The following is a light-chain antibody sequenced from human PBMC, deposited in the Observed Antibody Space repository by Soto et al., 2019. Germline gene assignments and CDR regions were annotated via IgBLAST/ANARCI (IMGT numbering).Light chain of an antibody. Sequence: DIQMTQSPSFMSASVGDRVTVTCRASQGIHRWLAWYQQKPGKAPKLLIYTTSNLASGVPSRFSGSGSGTDVTLTISSLQPEDLGTNYCQQANSCPITFGQGTRLEIK. V-gene: IGKV1-12*01. CDR3: QQANSCPIT. J-gene: IGKJ5*01. CDR2: TTS. CDR1: QGIHRW.